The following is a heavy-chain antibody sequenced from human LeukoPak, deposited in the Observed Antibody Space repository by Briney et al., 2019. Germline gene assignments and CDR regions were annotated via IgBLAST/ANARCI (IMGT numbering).Heavy chain of an antibody. D-gene: IGHD2-8*01. Sequence: ASVTVSCKASGYTFTSYDINWVRQATGQGLEWMGIINPSGGSTSYAQKFQGRVTVTRDTSTSTVYMELSSLRSEDTAVYYCARGRQGVGTFDYWGQGTLVTVSS. CDR1: GYTFTSYD. J-gene: IGHJ4*02. V-gene: IGHV1-46*01. CDR3: ARGRQGVGTFDY. CDR2: INPSGGST.